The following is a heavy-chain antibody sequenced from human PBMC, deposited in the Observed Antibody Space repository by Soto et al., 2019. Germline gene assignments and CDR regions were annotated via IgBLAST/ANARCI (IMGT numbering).Heavy chain of an antibody. D-gene: IGHD5-18*01. V-gene: IGHV3-30-3*01. Sequence: QVQLVESGGGVVQPGRSLRLSCAASGFSFSDYAMDWVRQAPGEGLEWVAVIAYDGSNKYYADSVKGRFIISRDNSKNTLYLQMDSLRAEDTAVYYCARAQGLYTYGNSADYWGQGTLVTVSS. CDR1: GFSFSDYA. J-gene: IGHJ4*02. CDR2: IAYDGSNK. CDR3: ARAQGLYTYGNSADY.